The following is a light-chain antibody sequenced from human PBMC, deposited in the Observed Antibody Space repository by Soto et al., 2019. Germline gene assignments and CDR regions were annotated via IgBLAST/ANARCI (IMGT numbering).Light chain of an antibody. Sequence: DIQMTQSPSTLSASVGDRVTITCRASQSISSWLAWYQQKPGKAPKLLIYKASSLESGVPSRFSGSGSGTEFTLTISSLQPDDFATYYCQQYKSYPTFGHGTKVEIK. V-gene: IGKV1-5*03. CDR1: QSISSW. CDR3: QQYKSYPT. J-gene: IGKJ1*01. CDR2: KAS.